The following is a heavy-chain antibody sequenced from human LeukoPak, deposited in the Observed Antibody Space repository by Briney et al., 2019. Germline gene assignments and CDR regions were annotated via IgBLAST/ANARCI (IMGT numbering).Heavy chain of an antibody. CDR1: GGSISSYY. V-gene: IGHV4-59*08. CDR2: IYYSGST. Sequence: SETLSLTCTVSGGSISSYYWSWIRQPPGKGLEWIGYIYYSGSTNYNPSLKSRVTISVDTSKNQFSLKLSSVTAADTAVCYCARPQGPYCSSTSCYVDYWGQGTLVTVSS. J-gene: IGHJ4*02. CDR3: ARPQGPYCSSTSCYVDY. D-gene: IGHD2-2*01.